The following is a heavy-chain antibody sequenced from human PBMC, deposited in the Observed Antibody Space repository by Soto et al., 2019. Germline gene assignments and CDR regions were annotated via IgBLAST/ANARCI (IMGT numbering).Heavy chain of an antibody. CDR3: ASGGLERHPHTYYYYRMDV. CDR2: IYYSGST. J-gene: IGHJ6*02. V-gene: IGHV4-59*01. CDR1: GGSISSYY. D-gene: IGHD1-1*01. Sequence: PSETLSLTCTVSGGSISSYYWSWIRQPPGKGLEWIGYIYYSGSTNYNPSLKSRVTISVDTSKNQFSLKLSSVTAADTAVYYCASGGLERHPHTYYYYRMDVWGQGTTVTVSS.